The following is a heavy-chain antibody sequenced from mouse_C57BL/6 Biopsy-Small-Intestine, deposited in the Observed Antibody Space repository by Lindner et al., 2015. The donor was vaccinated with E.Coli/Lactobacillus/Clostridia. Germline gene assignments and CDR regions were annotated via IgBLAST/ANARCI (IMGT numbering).Heavy chain of an antibody. D-gene: IGHD3-3*01. CDR2: IFPEDVET. CDR1: GYAFSSFW. CDR3: ARGTRLDF. V-gene: IGHV1-82*01. J-gene: IGHJ2*01. Sequence: VQLQESGPELVKPGASVKISCKASGYAFSSFWMNWVKQRPGKGLEWIGRIFPEDVETTYNGNFKGKAILTVDKSSSTAYMQLSSLTSEDSAVYFCARGTRLDFWGQGTTLTVSS.